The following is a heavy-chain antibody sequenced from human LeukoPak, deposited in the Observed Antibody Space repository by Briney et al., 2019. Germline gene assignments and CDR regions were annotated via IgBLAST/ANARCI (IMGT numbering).Heavy chain of an antibody. D-gene: IGHD6-13*01. CDR1: GFTFSSYG. CDR3: AKSGHSSIPGIDY. V-gene: IGHV3-30*02. CDR2: IRYDGSYK. J-gene: IGHJ4*02. Sequence: HPGGSLRLSCAASGFTFSSYGMHWVRQAPGKGLEWVAFIRYDGSYKYYADSVKGRFTISRDNSKNTLYLQMNSLRAEDTAVYYCAKSGHSSIPGIDYWGQGTLVTVSS.